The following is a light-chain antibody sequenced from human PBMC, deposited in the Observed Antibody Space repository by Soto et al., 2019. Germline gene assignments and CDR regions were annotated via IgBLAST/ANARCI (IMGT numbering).Light chain of an antibody. CDR1: QSISSY. V-gene: IGKV1-39*01. Sequence: DIQMTQSPSSLSASVGDRVTITCRASQSISSYLNWYQQKPGQAPKLLIYAASSWQSGVPSRFSGSGSGTDFTLTIISLQHDDFATYYCQQSYSTPLTFGGGTKVDIK. CDR3: QQSYSTPLT. J-gene: IGKJ4*01. CDR2: AAS.